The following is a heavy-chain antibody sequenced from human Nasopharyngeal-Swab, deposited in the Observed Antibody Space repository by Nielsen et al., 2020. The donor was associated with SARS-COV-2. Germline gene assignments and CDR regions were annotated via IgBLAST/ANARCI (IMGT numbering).Heavy chain of an antibody. D-gene: IGHD5-18*01. CDR3: ARDYRGYSYVTPGY. J-gene: IGHJ4*02. CDR2: ISYDGSNK. V-gene: IGHV3-30-3*01. Sequence: GESLKISCAASGFTFSSYAMHWVRQAPGKGLEWVAVISYDGSNKYYADSVKGRFTISRDNSKNTVFLQMNSLRTEDTAVYYCARDYRGYSYVTPGYWGQGTLVTVSS. CDR1: GFTFSSYA.